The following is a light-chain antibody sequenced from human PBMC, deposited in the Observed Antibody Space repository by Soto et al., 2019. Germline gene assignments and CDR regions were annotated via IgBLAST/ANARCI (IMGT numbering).Light chain of an antibody. CDR1: QTVSSSS. CDR3: QLRGGWPSWT. V-gene: IGKV3-20*01. Sequence: EIVLTQSPGTLSLSPGESATLSCRASQTVSSSSVAWYQQKPGQAPRLLIYGAYTRATSIPDRFSGSGSGTYFTLTINRLEAEDFAVYYCQLRGGWPSWTFGQGAKVEIK. J-gene: IGKJ1*01. CDR2: GAY.